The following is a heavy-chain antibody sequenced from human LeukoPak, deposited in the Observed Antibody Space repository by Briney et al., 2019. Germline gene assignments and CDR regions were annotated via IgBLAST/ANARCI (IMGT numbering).Heavy chain of an antibody. J-gene: IGHJ6*03. D-gene: IGHD3-10*01. CDR3: ARLYGSGSYYYYYYYMDV. CDR2: INHTGST. Sequence: SETPSLTCAVYDGSFSGYYWSWIRQPPGKGLEWIGEINHTGSTNYNPSLKSRVTISIDTSKNQFSLKLSSVTAADTAVYYCARLYGSGSYYYYYYYMDVWGKGTTVTISS. CDR1: DGSFSGYY. V-gene: IGHV4-34*01.